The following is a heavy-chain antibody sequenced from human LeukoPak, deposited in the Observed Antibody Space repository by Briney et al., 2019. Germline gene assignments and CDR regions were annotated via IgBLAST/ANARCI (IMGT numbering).Heavy chain of an antibody. J-gene: IGHJ3*02. CDR1: GYXFTSYW. V-gene: IGHV5-51*01. CDR2: IYPGDSDT. Sequence: GESLKISCNGSGYXFTSYWIGWVRQMPGKGLEWMGIIYPGDSDTRYSPSFQGQVTISADKSISTAYLQWSSLKASDSAMYYCATNTMFRGIHAFGIWGQGTMVTVSS. CDR3: ATNTMFRGIHAFGI. D-gene: IGHD3-10*01.